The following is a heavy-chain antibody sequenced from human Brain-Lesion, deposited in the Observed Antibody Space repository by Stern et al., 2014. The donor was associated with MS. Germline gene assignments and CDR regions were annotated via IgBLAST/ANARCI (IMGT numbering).Heavy chain of an antibody. J-gene: IGHJ5*02. CDR1: GGSVSSTSYA. D-gene: IGHD2-15*01. Sequence: QVQLQESGPGLVKPSETLSLTCTVAGGSVSSTSYAWAWIRQPPGKGLEWIGTIYYSGNTYYSPSLRSRPTISLDTPKNQFSLQLRSVTAADTAVYYCAGEEDIRYCSGGSCTGNWFDPWGQGTLVTVSS. CDR3: AGEEDIRYCSGGSCTGNWFDP. V-gene: IGHV4-39*01. CDR2: IYYSGNT.